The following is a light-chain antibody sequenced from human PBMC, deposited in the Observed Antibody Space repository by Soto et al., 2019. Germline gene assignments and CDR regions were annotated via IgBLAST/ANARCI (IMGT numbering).Light chain of an antibody. CDR2: DVT. CDR1: SSDVGGFNY. V-gene: IGLV2-14*01. CDR3: SSYSGSGTV. J-gene: IGLJ7*01. Sequence: QSALTQPASVSGSPGQSITISCTGTSSDVGGFNYVSWYQQHPDRAPKLMIYDVTNRPSGVSSRFSGSKSGNTASLTISGLQAEDEADYYGSSYSGSGTVFGGGTQLTVL.